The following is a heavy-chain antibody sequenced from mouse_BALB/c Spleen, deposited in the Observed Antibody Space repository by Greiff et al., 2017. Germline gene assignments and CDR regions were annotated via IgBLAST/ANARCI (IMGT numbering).Heavy chain of an antibody. CDR3: ARERNGYYDYYAMDY. CDR1: GFTFSSFG. V-gene: IGHV5-17*02. D-gene: IGHD2-3*01. Sequence: EVQLVESGGGLVQPGGSRKLSCAASGFTFSSFGMHWVRQAPEKGLEWVAYISSGSSTIYYADTVKGRFPISRDNPKNTLFLQMTSLRSEDTAMYYCARERNGYYDYYAMDYWGQGTSVTVSS. J-gene: IGHJ4*01. CDR2: ISSGSSTI.